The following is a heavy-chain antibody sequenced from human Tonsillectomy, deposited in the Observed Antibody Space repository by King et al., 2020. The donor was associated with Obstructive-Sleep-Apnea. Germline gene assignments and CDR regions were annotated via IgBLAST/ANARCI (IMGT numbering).Heavy chain of an antibody. D-gene: IGHD2-2*01. CDR1: GFTFSSYS. Sequence: GQLVQSGGGLVQPGGSLRLSCAASGFTFSSYSMNWVRQAPGKGLEWVSYISSSSSTIYYADSVKGRFTISRDNAKNSLYLQMNSLRAEDTAVYHCARDSGIVVVTHYYYYGMDVWGQGTTVTVSS. J-gene: IGHJ6*02. CDR2: ISSSSSTI. V-gene: IGHV3-48*04. CDR3: ARDSGIVVVTHYYYYGMDV.